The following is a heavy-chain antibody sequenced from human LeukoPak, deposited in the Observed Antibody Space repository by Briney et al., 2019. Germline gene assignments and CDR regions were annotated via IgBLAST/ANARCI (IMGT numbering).Heavy chain of an antibody. D-gene: IGHD2-2*01. J-gene: IGHJ6*03. CDR3: GRAGPVAKDHFMDV. CDR1: GFTFTNYW. V-gene: IGHV3-7*01. Sequence: GGSLRLSCAVSGFTFTNYWMSWARQSPGKGLEWVANIYLDGSRAYYVDSVKGRFTISRDNAKNSLFLQMNSLSAEDTAVYYCGRAGPVAKDHFMDVWGKGTTVTVSS. CDR2: IYLDGSRA.